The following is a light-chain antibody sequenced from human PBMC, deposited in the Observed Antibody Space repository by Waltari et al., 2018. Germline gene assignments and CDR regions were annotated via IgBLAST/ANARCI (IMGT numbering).Light chain of an antibody. CDR3: ASWDDSHYV. CDR2: RNN. Sequence: QSVLTQPPSASATPGQRVTISCSGTRSTLGSNFLDWSQQLPGPAPKPLIYRNNERAHRVPDRFSASKYGASASLVISGLRSEDEAVYYCASWDDSHYVFGPGTTVTVL. J-gene: IGLJ1*01. CDR1: RSTLGSNF. V-gene: IGLV1-47*01.